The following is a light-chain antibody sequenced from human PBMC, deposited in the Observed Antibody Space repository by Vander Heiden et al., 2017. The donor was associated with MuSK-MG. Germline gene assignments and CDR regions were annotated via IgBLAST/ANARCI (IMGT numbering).Light chain of an antibody. Sequence: NFMLTQPHPVSESPGKTITISCTRSSGNIASNYVQWFRQRPGSAPTTVLFGDDQRLSGVPDRFSCSTDSSSSSASLTISGRKTEDEADYYCQSYDSSNHWVFGGGTKLTVL. CDR2: GDD. J-gene: IGLJ3*02. V-gene: IGLV6-57*03. CDR3: QSYDSSNHWV. CDR1: SGNIASNY.